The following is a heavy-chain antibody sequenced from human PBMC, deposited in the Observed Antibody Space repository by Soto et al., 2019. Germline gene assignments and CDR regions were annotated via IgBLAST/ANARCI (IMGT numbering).Heavy chain of an antibody. CDR2: ISYDGSNK. J-gene: IGHJ6*02. V-gene: IGHV3-30*18. Sequence: QVQLVESGGGVVQPGRSLRLSCAASGFTFSSYGMHWVRQAPGKGLEWVAVISYDGSNKYYADSVKGRFTISRDNSKNTLYLQMNSLRAEDTAVYYCAKGPAPSSWYSLTGYYYGMDVWGQGTTVTVSS. CDR3: AKGPAPSSWYSLTGYYYGMDV. CDR1: GFTFSSYG. D-gene: IGHD6-13*01.